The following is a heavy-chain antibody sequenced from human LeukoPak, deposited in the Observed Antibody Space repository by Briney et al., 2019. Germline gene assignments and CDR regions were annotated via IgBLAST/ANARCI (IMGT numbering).Heavy chain of an antibody. J-gene: IGHJ3*01. CDR1: GFTFTTYS. D-gene: IGHD1-26*01. V-gene: IGHV3-23*01. CDR2: ISGGGDYI. CDR3: ARDSPGWGAFDV. Sequence: GGSLRLSCAASGFTFTTYSMYWVRQAPGKGLEWVSAISGGGDYIYYADSVKGRFTISRDNAKNSLFLQMNSLRDEDTAVYYCARDSPGWGAFDVWGQGTMVTVSS.